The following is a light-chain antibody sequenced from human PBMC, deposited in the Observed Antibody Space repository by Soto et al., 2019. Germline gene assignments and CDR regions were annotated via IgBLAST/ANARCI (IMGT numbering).Light chain of an antibody. CDR3: QQSYSMPRT. Sequence: DIQMTQSPSSLSASVGDRVTITCRASQSISTYLNWYQQKAGLAPKLLIYAASSLQSGVPSRFSGSGSGTDFTLTISSLQPEDFATYYCQQSYSMPRTFGGGTKVEIK. CDR1: QSISTY. CDR2: AAS. J-gene: IGKJ4*01. V-gene: IGKV1-39*01.